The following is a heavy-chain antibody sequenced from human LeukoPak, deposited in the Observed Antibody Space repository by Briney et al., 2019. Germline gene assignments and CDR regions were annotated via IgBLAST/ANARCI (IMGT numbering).Heavy chain of an antibody. D-gene: IGHD5-24*01. Sequence: GGSLRLSCAASGFTFSRYSMNWVRQAPGKGLEWVSSISSSSSYIYYADSVKGRFTISRDNAKNSLYLQMNSLRAEDTAVYYCATEGHMATTHPFDYWGQGTLVTVSS. CDR2: ISSSSSYI. CDR3: ATEGHMATTHPFDY. J-gene: IGHJ4*02. CDR1: GFTFSRYS. V-gene: IGHV3-21*01.